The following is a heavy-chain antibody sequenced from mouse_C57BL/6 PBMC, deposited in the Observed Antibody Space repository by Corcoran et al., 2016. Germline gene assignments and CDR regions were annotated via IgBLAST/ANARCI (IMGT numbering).Heavy chain of an antibody. J-gene: IGHJ3*01. D-gene: IGHD2-4*01. V-gene: IGHV1-26*01. CDR2: INPNNGGT. Sequence: EVQLQQSGPELVKPGASVKISCKASGYTFTDYYMNWVKQSHGKSLEWIGDINPNNGGTSYNQKFKGKATLTVDKSSSTAYMELRSLTSEDSAVYYCARSGDYDALAWFAYWGQGTLVTVSA. CDR3: ARSGDYDALAWFAY. CDR1: GYTFTDYY.